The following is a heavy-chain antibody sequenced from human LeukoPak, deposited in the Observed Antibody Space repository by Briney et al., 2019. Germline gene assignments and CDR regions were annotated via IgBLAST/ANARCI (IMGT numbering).Heavy chain of an antibody. CDR1: GFTVSNNY. V-gene: IGHV3-66*02. D-gene: IGHD3-3*01. CDR2: IYSGGST. J-gene: IGHJ4*02. Sequence: PGGSLRLSCAASGFTVSNNYMSWVRQAPGKGLEWVSVIYSGGSTYYADSVKGRFTISRDKSKNTLYLQMNSLRAEDTAVYYCARVPNYDFWSGYLGYWGQGTLVTVSS. CDR3: ARVPNYDFWSGYLGY.